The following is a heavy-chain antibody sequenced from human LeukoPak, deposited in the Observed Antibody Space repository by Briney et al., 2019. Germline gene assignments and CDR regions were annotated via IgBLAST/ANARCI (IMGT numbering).Heavy chain of an antibody. V-gene: IGHV3-7*01. Sequence: PGGSLRLSCAASGFTFSYSWMDWVRQAPGKGLEWVANIKQDGSEKYYVDSVKGRFTISRDNAKNSLYLQMNSLRAEDTAVYYCSMSLNYWGQGTLVTVSS. CDR2: IKQDGSEK. CDR3: SMSLNY. J-gene: IGHJ4*02. CDR1: GFTFSYSW.